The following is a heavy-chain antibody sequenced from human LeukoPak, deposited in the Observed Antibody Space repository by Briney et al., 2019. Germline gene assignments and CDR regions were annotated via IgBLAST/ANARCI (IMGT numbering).Heavy chain of an antibody. J-gene: IGHJ6*03. CDR2: TYSAGT. CDR3: ARVRTDYDFWSGYRYYYYYMDV. V-gene: IGHV3-53*01. D-gene: IGHD3-3*01. CDR1: GFTFSSNF. Sequence: GGSLTLSCAASGFTFSSNFMSWVRQAPGKGLEWVSITYSAGTYYSDSVKGRSTISRDNSKNTLDLQMNSLRVEDTAVYYCARVRTDYDFWSGYRYYYYYMDVWGKGTTVTVSS.